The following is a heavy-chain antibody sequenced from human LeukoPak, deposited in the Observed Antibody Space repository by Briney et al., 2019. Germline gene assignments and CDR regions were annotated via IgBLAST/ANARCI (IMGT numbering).Heavy chain of an antibody. CDR2: IRYDGSNK. J-gene: IGHJ4*02. D-gene: IGHD5-12*01. CDR1: GFTFSSYG. Sequence: PGGSLRLSCAASGFTFSSYGMHWVRQAPGKGLEGVAFIRYDGSNKYYADSVKGRFTISRDNSKNTLYLQMNSRRAEDTAVYYCAKDRGVATIGSYYFDYWGQGTLVTVSS. V-gene: IGHV3-30*02. CDR3: AKDRGVATIGSYYFDY.